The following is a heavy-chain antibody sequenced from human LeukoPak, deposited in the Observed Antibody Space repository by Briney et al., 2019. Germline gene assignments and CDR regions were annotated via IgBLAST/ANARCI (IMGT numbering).Heavy chain of an antibody. CDR1: GFTFSSYG. CDR2: ISYDGSNK. V-gene: IGHV3-30*18. D-gene: IGHD2-15*01. Sequence: GRSLRLSCAASGFTFSSYGMHWVRQAPGKGLEWVAVISYDGSNKYYADSVKGRFTISRDNSKNTLYLQMNSLRAEDTAVYYCEKESRSWSAFDYWGQGPLVTVSS. CDR3: EKESRSWSAFDY. J-gene: IGHJ4*02.